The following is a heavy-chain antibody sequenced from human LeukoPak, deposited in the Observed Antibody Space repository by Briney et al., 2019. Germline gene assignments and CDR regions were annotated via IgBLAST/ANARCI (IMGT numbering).Heavy chain of an antibody. J-gene: IGHJ4*02. D-gene: IGHD1-26*01. CDR3: ARLVGAPYYFDY. V-gene: IGHV4-59*01. Sequence: IPSETLSLTCTVSGVSISSYYWSWIRQPPAKGLEWIGYIYYSGSTNYNPSLKSRVTISVDTSKNQFSLKLSSVTAADTAMYYCARLVGAPYYFDYWGQGTLVTVSS. CDR2: IYYSGST. CDR1: GVSISSYY.